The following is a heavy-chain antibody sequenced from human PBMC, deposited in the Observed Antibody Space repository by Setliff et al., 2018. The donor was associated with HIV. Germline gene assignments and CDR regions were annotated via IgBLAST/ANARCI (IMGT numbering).Heavy chain of an antibody. CDR1: GFTFSSYE. V-gene: IGHV3-48*03. CDR3: ARAFSGYYFDY. CDR2: ISSSGGTI. D-gene: IGHD3-3*01. J-gene: IGHJ4*02. Sequence: GGSLRLSCAASGFTFSSYEMDWFRQAPGKGLEWVSYISSSGGTIYYADSVKGRFTISRDNAKKSLYLQMNSLRADDTAVYYCARAFSGYYFDYWGQGTLVTVSS.